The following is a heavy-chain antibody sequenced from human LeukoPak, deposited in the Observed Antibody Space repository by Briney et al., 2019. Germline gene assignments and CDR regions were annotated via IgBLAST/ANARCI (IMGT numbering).Heavy chain of an antibody. V-gene: IGHV3-23*01. CDR2: ITGRGEHI. J-gene: IGHJ4*02. CDR3: AKALYGSSGYYPDFDY. Sequence: GGSLTLSCTASGFTFSSYGMNWVRPAPGKGLEWVSGITGRGEHIFYAGSVKGRFTISRDNSKNTLYLQMNSLRAEDTAVYYCAKALYGSSGYYPDFDYWGQGTLVTVSS. D-gene: IGHD3-22*01. CDR1: GFTFSSYG.